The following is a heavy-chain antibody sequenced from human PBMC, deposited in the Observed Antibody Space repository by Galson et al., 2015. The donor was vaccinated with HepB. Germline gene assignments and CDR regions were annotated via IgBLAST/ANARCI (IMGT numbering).Heavy chain of an antibody. CDR3: ARDSSSWYVYYFQH. J-gene: IGHJ1*01. CDR2: ISYDGSNK. D-gene: IGHD6-13*01. V-gene: IGHV3-30-3*01. CDR1: GFTFSGYA. Sequence: SLRLSCAASGFTFSGYAMHWVRQAPGKGLEWVAVISYDGSNKYYADSVKGRFTISRDNSKNTLYLQMNSLRAEDTAVYYCARDSSSWYVYYFQHWGQGTLVTVSS.